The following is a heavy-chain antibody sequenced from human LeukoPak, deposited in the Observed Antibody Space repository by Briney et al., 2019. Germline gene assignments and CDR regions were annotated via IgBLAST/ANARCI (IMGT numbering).Heavy chain of an antibody. CDR2: ITSGGGYT. Sequence: PGGSLRLSCAASGFTFSTYNMNWVRQAPGKGLEGVSSITSGGGYTYYADSVKGRFTTSRDNAKNSLSLRLDSLRAEDTAVYYCARGHYDVLTSSYKWTPDYWGQGTLVTVSS. CDR1: GFTFSTYN. D-gene: IGHD3-9*01. J-gene: IGHJ4*02. CDR3: ARGHYDVLTSSYKWTPDY. V-gene: IGHV3-21*06.